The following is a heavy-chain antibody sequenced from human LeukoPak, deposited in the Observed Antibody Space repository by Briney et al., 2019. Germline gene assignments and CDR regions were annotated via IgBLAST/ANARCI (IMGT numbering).Heavy chain of an antibody. D-gene: IGHD2-21*02. CDR2: ISSSSSYI. CDR3: AKSKSGGDHGP. CDR1: GFTFSSYS. J-gene: IGHJ5*02. V-gene: IGHV3-21*01. Sequence: GGSLRLSCAASGFTFSSYSMNWVRQAPGKGLEWVSSISSSSSYIYYADSVKGRFTISRDNAKNSLYLQMNSLRAEDTAVYYCAKSKSGGDHGPWGQGTLVTVSS.